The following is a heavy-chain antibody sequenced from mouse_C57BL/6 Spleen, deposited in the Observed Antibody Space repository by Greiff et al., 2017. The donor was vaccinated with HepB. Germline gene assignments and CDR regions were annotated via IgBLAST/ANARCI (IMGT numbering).Heavy chain of an antibody. CDR2: FHPYNDDT. CDR1: GYTFTTYP. Sequence: QVHVKQSGAELVKPGASVKMSCKASGYTFTTYPIEWMKQNHGKSLEWIGNFHPYNDDTKYNEKFKGKATLTVEKSSSTVYLELSRLTSDDSAVYYCARRIGFWGYFDVWGTGTTVTVSS. V-gene: IGHV1-47*01. J-gene: IGHJ1*03. D-gene: IGHD4-1*01. CDR3: ARRIGFWGYFDV.